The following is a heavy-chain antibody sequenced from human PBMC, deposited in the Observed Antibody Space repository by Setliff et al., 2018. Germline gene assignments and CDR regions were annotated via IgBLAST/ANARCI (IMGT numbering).Heavy chain of an antibody. J-gene: IGHJ6*03. CDR1: GATFSSYG. Sequence: SVKVSCKASGATFSSYGISWVRQAPGQGLEWMGGTIPMFGTTENAQKFQGRLTIITDESTNTAFMQLSSLRSDDTAVYYCVREGVDRRSSTDYRYYMNVWGKGTTVTVSS. CDR3: VREGVDRRSSTDYRYYMNV. CDR2: TIPMFGTT. V-gene: IGHV1-69*05. D-gene: IGHD6-6*01.